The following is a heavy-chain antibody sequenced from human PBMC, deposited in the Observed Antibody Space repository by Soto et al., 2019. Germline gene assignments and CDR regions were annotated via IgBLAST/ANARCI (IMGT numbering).Heavy chain of an antibody. D-gene: IGHD4-17*01. V-gene: IGHV3-23*01. CDR1: GFTFSNYV. CDR2: FGGTGNT. Sequence: EVQLLESGGGLVQPGGSLRLSCAASGFTFSNYVMSWVRQAPGKGLEWVSTFGGTGNTYYADSVKGLFTISRDNSKSTLYLQMTSLRTEDTVVYYCAKRQESTVTSRDFQNWGQGTLVTVSS. J-gene: IGHJ1*01. CDR3: AKRQESTVTSRDFQN.